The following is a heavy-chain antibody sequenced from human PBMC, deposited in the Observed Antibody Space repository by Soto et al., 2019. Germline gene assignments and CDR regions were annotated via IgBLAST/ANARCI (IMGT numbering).Heavy chain of an antibody. CDR3: ARGTYYYDSSGYLVSGY. V-gene: IGHV1-46*01. J-gene: IGHJ4*02. D-gene: IGHD3-22*01. CDR1: GYTFTSYY. Sequence: ASVKVSCKASGYTFTSYYIHWVREAPGQGLEWMGIINPSGGTTTYAQNFQGRVTMTRDTSTSTAYMELSSLRSEDTAVYYCARGTYYYDSSGYLVSGYWGQGTLVTVSS. CDR2: INPSGGTT.